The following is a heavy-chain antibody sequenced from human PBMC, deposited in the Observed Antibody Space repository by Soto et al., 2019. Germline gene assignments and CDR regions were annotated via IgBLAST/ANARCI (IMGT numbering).Heavy chain of an antibody. D-gene: IGHD3-22*01. CDR2: IIPIFGTA. J-gene: IGHJ4*02. CDR3: ARADSSGYYRGDH. Sequence: SVKVSCKASGGTFSSYAISWVRQAPGQGLEWMGGIIPIFGTANYAQKFQGRVTITADESTSTAYMELSSLRSEDTAVYYCARADSSGYYRGDHWGRGTLVTVSS. V-gene: IGHV1-69*13. CDR1: GGTFSSYA.